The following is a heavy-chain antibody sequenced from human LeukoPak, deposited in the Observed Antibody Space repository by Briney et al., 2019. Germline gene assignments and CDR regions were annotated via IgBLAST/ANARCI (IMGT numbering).Heavy chain of an antibody. V-gene: IGHV3-48*03. CDR3: ARGGSYFSRRVLNY. Sequence: GGSLRLSCAASGFTFSSYEMNWVRQAPGKGLEWVSYISSSGSTIYYADSVKGRFTISRNNAKNSLYLQMNSLGAEDTAVYYCARGGSYFSRRVLNYWGQGTLVTVSS. CDR1: GFTFSSYE. J-gene: IGHJ4*02. CDR2: ISSSGSTI. D-gene: IGHD1-26*01.